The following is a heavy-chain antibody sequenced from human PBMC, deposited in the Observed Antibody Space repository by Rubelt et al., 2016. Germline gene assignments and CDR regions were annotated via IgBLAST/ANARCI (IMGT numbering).Heavy chain of an antibody. CDR3: ARHRLSNYFDY. Sequence: QVQLQESGPGLVKPSETLSLTCTVSGGSISSYYWSWIRQPPGKGLEWIGEINHSGSTNYNPSLKSRVTISVDTSKNQFSLKLSSVTAADTAVYYCARHRLSNYFDYWGQGTLVTVSS. V-gene: IGHV4-59*08. CDR1: GGSISSYY. CDR2: INHSGST. J-gene: IGHJ4*02. D-gene: IGHD2-21*02.